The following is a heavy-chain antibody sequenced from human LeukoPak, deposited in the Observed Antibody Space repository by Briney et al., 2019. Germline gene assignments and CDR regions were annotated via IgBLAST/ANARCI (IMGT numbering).Heavy chain of an antibody. CDR3: ARDLGRARWERGFSATS. J-gene: IGHJ4*02. V-gene: IGHV1-18*01. CDR2: ISAYNGNT. CDR1: GYTFTSYG. D-gene: IGHD1-26*01. Sequence: ASVKVSCKASGYTFTSYGISWVRQAPGQGLEWMGWISAYNGNTNYAQKLQGRVTMTTDTSTSTAYMELRSLRSDDTAVYYCARDLGRARWERGFSATSWGQGTLVTVSS.